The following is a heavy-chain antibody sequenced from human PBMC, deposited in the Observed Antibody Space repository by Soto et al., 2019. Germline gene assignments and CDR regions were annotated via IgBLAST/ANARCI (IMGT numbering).Heavy chain of an antibody. V-gene: IGHV1-69*13. CDR3: ARQRIGNYYYYYGMDV. CDR1: GGTFSSYA. CDR2: IIPIFGTA. Sequence: ASVKVSCKASGGTFSSYAISWVRQAPGQGLEWMGGIIPIFGTANYAQKFQGRVTITADESTSTAYMELSSLRSEDTAVYYCARQRIGNYYYYYGMDVWGQGTTVTVSS. J-gene: IGHJ6*02.